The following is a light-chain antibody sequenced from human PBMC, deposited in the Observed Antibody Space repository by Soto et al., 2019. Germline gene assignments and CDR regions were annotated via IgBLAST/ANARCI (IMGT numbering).Light chain of an antibody. CDR2: EVS. CDR1: QSLVYSDGHTY. Sequence: DVVMTQSPLSLPVTLGQPASISCRSSQSLVYSDGHTYLNWFQQRPGQSPRRLIYEVSNRDSGVPDRFSGSGSGTDFTLKISRVEAEDVGVYYCMQGTLLPRTFGRGTKLEIK. J-gene: IGKJ2*01. V-gene: IGKV2-30*01. CDR3: MQGTLLPRT.